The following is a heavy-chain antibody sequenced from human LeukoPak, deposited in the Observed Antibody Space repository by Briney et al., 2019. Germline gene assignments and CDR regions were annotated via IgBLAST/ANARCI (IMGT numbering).Heavy chain of an antibody. CDR2: IYYSGSN. D-gene: IGHD4-17*01. CDR1: GCSLSSSSYY. V-gene: IGHV4-39*01. J-gene: IGHJ6*03. Sequence: PSETLSLTCTVSGCSLSSSSYYWVWIRQPPGKGLEWFGSIYYSGSNYYNPSLKSRVTISVDTSKQQFSLTLSSVTAPDTAVYYCARHTGYGDDNGQVYYYMDVWGKETTVTVSS. CDR3: ARHTGYGDDNGQVYYYMDV.